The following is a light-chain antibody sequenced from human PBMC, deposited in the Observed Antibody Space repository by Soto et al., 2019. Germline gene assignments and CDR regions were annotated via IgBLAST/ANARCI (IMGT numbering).Light chain of an antibody. J-gene: IGKJ2*01. Sequence: DIQMTQSPSSVSASVGDRVTITCRASQGISSWLAWYQQKPGKAPKLLIYAAYRLQRGVPSRFSGIGSGTDFTLTTSTLQPEDFATYYYQQDNSCPHTFGQGTKLEIK. CDR1: QGISSW. CDR2: AAY. V-gene: IGKV1-12*01. CDR3: QQDNSCPHT.